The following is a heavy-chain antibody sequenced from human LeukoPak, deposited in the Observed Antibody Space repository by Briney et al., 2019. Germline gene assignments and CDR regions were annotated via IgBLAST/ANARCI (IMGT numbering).Heavy chain of an antibody. CDR3: ARGFAPAYNFGVFDY. V-gene: IGHV3-30*03. CDR2: ISYDGSNK. Sequence: PGGSLRLSCAASGFTFSSYGMHWVRQAPGKGLEWVAVISYDGSNKYYADSVKGRFTMSRDTSQNTVSLRMNSLRAEDTAVYYCARGFAPAYNFGVFDYWGQGTLVTVSS. D-gene: IGHD5-24*01. J-gene: IGHJ4*02. CDR1: GFTFSSYG.